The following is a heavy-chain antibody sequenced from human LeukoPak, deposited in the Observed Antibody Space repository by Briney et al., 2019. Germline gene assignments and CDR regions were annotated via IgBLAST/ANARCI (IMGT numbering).Heavy chain of an antibody. Sequence: PGGSLRLSCAASGFTFSSYEMNWVRQAPGKGLEWVSYISSSGSTIYYADSVKGRFTISRDNAKNSLYLQMNSLRAEDTAVYYCARDKGYNLLSASDIWGQGTMVTVSS. CDR2: ISSSGSTI. D-gene: IGHD5-24*01. CDR1: GFTFSSYE. J-gene: IGHJ3*02. CDR3: ARDKGYNLLSASDI. V-gene: IGHV3-48*03.